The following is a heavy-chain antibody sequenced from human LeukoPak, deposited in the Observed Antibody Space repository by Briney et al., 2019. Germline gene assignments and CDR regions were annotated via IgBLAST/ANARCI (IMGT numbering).Heavy chain of an antibody. CDR2: INPNSGGT. Sequence: VASVKVSCKASGYTFTGYYMHWVRQAPGQGLEWMGWINPNSGGTNYAQKFQGRVTMTRATSISTAYMELSRLRSDDPAVYYCARGGYYDFWSGYPRRVYFDYWGQGTLVTVSS. CDR3: ARGGYYDFWSGYPRRVYFDY. J-gene: IGHJ4*02. V-gene: IGHV1-2*02. CDR1: GYTFTGYY. D-gene: IGHD3-3*01.